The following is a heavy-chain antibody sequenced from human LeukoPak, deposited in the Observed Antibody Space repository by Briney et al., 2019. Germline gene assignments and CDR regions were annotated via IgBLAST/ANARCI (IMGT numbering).Heavy chain of an antibody. D-gene: IGHD3-10*01. Sequence: SETLSLTCTVAGGPLSRYYWRWIRQPGGKGLVWLGGIYTSGSTNYNPSLKNRVTMSVDTSKNQFSLKLSSVTAADTAVYYCARVFGSGSYGPDYWGQGTLVTVSS. CDR1: GGPLSRYY. CDR2: IYTSGST. V-gene: IGHV4-4*07. J-gene: IGHJ4*02. CDR3: ARVFGSGSYGPDY.